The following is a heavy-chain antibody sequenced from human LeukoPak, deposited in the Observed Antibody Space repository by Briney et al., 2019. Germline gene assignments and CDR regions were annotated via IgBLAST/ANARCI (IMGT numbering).Heavy chain of an antibody. D-gene: IGHD4-17*01. V-gene: IGHV3-74*01. CDR1: GFTFSAFW. Sequence: GGSLRLSCAASGFTFSAFWMHWVRQAPGKGLVWVSRINSDDSRTTYADSVKGRFTISRDNPKNTLYLQMNSLRAEDTAVYYCANDPHDYGDYVAWGQGTLVTVSS. CDR2: INSDDSRT. J-gene: IGHJ5*02. CDR3: ANDPHDYGDYVA.